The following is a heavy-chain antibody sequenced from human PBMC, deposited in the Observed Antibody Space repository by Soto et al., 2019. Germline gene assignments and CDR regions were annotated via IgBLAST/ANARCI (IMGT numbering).Heavy chain of an antibody. CDR3: AHGSGWLFDH. CDR1: GFSLTSRAVG. V-gene: IGHV2-5*02. J-gene: IGHJ5*02. D-gene: IGHD6-19*01. Sequence: SGPTLVNPTQTLTLTCSFSGFSLTSRAVGVGWIRQPPGKALEWLALIYWDDDNHYSPSLGTRPTVTKDTSKNQVVLRMSNLDPGDTATYYCAHGSGWLFDHWGQGTLVTVSS. CDR2: IYWDDDN.